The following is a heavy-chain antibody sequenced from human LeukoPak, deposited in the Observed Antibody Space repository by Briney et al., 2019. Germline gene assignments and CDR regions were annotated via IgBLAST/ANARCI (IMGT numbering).Heavy chain of an antibody. J-gene: IGHJ5*02. V-gene: IGHV3-30-3*01. Sequence: GGSLRLSCAASGFTFSSYAMHWVRQAPGKGLEWVAVISYDGSNKYYADSVKGRFTISRDNSKNTLYLQMNSLRAEDTAVYYCARERLPGRGYNWFDPWGQGTLVTVSS. CDR1: GFTFSSYA. D-gene: IGHD2-21*01. CDR3: ARERLPGRGYNWFDP. CDR2: ISYDGSNK.